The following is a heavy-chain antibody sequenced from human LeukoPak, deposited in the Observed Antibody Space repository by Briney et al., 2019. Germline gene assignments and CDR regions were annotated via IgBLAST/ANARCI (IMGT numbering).Heavy chain of an antibody. D-gene: IGHD1-26*01. CDR2: IKEDGSEK. Sequence: GGSLRLSCAASGFTFSSYWMTWVRQAPGKGLEWVAHIKEDGSEKYYVDSVKGRFTISRDNAKNSLYLQMNSLRAEDTAVYYCARNPPRYFNWGQGTLITVSS. CDR3: ARNPPRYFN. CDR1: GFTFSSYW. J-gene: IGHJ4*02. V-gene: IGHV3-7*05.